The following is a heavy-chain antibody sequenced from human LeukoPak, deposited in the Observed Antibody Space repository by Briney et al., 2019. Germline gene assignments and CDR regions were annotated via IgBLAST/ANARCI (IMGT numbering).Heavy chain of an antibody. CDR2: IYSDNT. D-gene: IGHD2-15*01. CDR1: GFTVSSNS. CDR3: ARSVVVAGRSMMYALYI. Sequence: GGSLRLSCSVSGFTVSSNSMSWVRQAPGKGLEWVSFIYSDNTHYSDSVKGRFTISRDNSKNTLYLQMNSLRGEDTAVYYCARSVVVAGRSMMYALYIWGQGTMVTVSS. V-gene: IGHV3-53*01. J-gene: IGHJ3*02.